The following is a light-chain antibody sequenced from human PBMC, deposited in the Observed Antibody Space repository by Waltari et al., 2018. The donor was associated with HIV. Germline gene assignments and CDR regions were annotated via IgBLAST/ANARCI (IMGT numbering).Light chain of an antibody. V-gene: IGLV2-14*03. Sequence: QPALTQPASVSGSPGETITISCSGTSSNVGGYTFVTWYQQHPGQAPKLLIRDVTKRLPGISDRFTASKSGNTAYLTISGLQSEDEADYYCSSYATGTIVVFGGGTRLTVL. CDR3: SSYATGTIVV. J-gene: IGLJ2*01. CDR1: SSNVGGYTF. CDR2: DVT.